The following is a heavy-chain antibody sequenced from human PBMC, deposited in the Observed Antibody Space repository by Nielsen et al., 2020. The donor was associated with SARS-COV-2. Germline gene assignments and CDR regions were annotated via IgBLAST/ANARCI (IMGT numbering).Heavy chain of an antibody. J-gene: IGHJ6*02. CDR2: INPSGGST. CDR3: AREPDPKFWSGYYTVLSLGMKYYYYGMDV. D-gene: IGHD3-3*01. V-gene: IGHV1-46*01. Sequence: ASVKVSCKASGYTFTNYGISWVRQAPGQGLEWMGIINPSGGSTSYAQKFQGRVTMTRDTSTSTAYMELRSLRSDDTAVYYCAREPDPKFWSGYYTVLSLGMKYYYYGMDVWGQGTTVTVSS. CDR1: GYTFTNYG.